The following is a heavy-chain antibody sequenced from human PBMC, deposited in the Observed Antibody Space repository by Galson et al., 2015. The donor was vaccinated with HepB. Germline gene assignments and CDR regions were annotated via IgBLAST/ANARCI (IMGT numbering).Heavy chain of an antibody. CDR1: GFTFSDYY. V-gene: IGHV3-11*03. CDR2: ISSSSSYT. CDR3: ASLMFEYGSGRFYGMDV. Sequence: SLRLSCAASGFTFSDYYMSWIRQAPGKGLEWVSYISSSSSYTNYADSVKGRFTISRDNAKNSLYLQMNSLRAEDTAVYYCASLMFEYGSGRFYGMDVWGQGTTVTVSS. D-gene: IGHD3-10*01. J-gene: IGHJ6*02.